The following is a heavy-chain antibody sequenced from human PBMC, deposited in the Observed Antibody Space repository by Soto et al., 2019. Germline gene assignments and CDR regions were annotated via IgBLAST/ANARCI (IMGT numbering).Heavy chain of an antibody. V-gene: IGHV4-34*01. Sequence: SETLSLTCAVYGGSFSGYYWSWIRQPPGKGLEWIGEINHSGSTNFNPSLKSRVTISVETSKNQFSLKLSSVTAADTAVYYCATHLKTTVTTYWYFDLWGRGTLVTVSS. CDR3: ATHLKTTVTTYWYFDL. J-gene: IGHJ2*01. CDR2: INHSGST. D-gene: IGHD4-17*01. CDR1: GGSFSGYY.